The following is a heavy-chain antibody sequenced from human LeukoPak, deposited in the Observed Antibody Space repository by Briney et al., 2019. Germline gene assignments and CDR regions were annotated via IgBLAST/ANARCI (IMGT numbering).Heavy chain of an antibody. CDR2: ISGSGGST. J-gene: IGHJ4*02. Sequence: PGGSLRLSCAASGFTFSSYAMSWVRQAPGKGLEWVSVISGSGGSTYYADSVKGRFTISRDNSKNTLYLQMNSLRAEDTAVYYCAKETDFWSGYYGTDYWGQGTLVTVSS. D-gene: IGHD3-3*01. CDR3: AKETDFWSGYYGTDY. CDR1: GFTFSSYA. V-gene: IGHV3-23*01.